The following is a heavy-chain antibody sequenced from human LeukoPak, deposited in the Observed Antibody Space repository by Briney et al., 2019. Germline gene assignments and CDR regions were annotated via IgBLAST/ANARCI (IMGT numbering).Heavy chain of an antibody. Sequence: PGRSLRLSCAASGFTFSSYGMHWVRQAPGKGLEWVAVIWYDGSNKYYADSVKGRFTISRDNSKNTLYLQMNSLRAEDTAVYYCARASPNYYDFWSGQGGLNYWGQGTLVTVSS. D-gene: IGHD3-3*01. CDR3: ARASPNYYDFWSGQGGLNY. V-gene: IGHV3-33*01. J-gene: IGHJ4*02. CDR1: GFTFSSYG. CDR2: IWYDGSNK.